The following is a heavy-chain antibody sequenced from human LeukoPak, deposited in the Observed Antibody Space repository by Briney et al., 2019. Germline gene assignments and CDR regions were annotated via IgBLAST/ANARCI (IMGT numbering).Heavy chain of an antibody. CDR2: ISSSSSYI. J-gene: IGHJ1*01. Sequence: GGSLRLSCAASGFTFSRYSMNWVRQAPGKGLEWVSSISSSSSYIYYADSVKGRFTISRDNAKNSLYLQMNSLRAEDTAVYYCARDPSNIVPEYFQHWGQGTLVTVSS. D-gene: IGHD6-6*01. CDR3: ARDPSNIVPEYFQH. V-gene: IGHV3-21*01. CDR1: GFTFSRYS.